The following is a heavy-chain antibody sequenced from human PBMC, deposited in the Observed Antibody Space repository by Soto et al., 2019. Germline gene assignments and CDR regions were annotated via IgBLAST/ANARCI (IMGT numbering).Heavy chain of an antibody. CDR1: GFTFSSYE. Sequence: GGSLRLSCAASGFTFSSYEMNWVRQAPGKGLEWVSYISSSGSTIYYADSVKGRFTISRDNAKNSLYLQMNSLRAEDTAVYYCARALGVLEWLPSPLYYWRKGSMVTVSS. CDR3: ARALGVLEWLPSPLYY. J-gene: IGHJ4*02. D-gene: IGHD3-3*01. V-gene: IGHV3-48*03. CDR2: ISSSGSTI.